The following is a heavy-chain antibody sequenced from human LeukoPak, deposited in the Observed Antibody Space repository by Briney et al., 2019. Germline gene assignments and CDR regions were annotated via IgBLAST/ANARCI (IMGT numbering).Heavy chain of an antibody. CDR3: ARQNNFDFWSGFFDY. D-gene: IGHD3-3*01. CDR2: IHYVGST. J-gene: IGHJ4*02. Sequence: SETLSLTCTVSGGSFSNYNYYWGWIRQSPGKGLEWIGSIHYVGSTYYNPSLKSRVTISVDTSKNQFSLNLSSVTAADTAVYYCARQNNFDFWSGFFDYWGLGTLVTVSS. CDR1: GGSFSNYNYY. V-gene: IGHV4-39*01.